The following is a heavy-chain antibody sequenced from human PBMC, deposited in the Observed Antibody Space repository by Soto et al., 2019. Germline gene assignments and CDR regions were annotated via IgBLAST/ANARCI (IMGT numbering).Heavy chain of an antibody. V-gene: IGHV1-2*02. J-gene: IGHJ5*02. CDR1: GFSFTGYY. D-gene: IGHD6-6*01. Sequence: ASVKVSCKASGFSFTGYYIHWLRQAPGQGLEWMGWINAHSGGTEYAQKFQGRVTLTRDTSIATAYLTLTSLTSDDTALYYFAKDLTRQLAYWLDPWGQGTQVTFSS. CDR3: AKDLTRQLAYWLDP. CDR2: INAHSGGT.